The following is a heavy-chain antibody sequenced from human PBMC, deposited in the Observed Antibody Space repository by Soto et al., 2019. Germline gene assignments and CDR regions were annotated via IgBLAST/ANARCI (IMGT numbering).Heavy chain of an antibody. D-gene: IGHD3-10*01. CDR1: GFTFSGYS. CDR3: TRASLLEFGESGIHLDS. Sequence: EVQLLESGGGLVKPGGSLRLACAGSGFTFSGYSMTWVRQPPGQGLEWVSFISSGSNYVYYADAVKGRFTISRDNAKRSLYLQMNSLRAEDTALYFCTRASLLEFGESGIHLDSWGQGPLVTVSS. J-gene: IGHJ4*02. CDR2: ISSGSNYV. V-gene: IGHV3-21*01.